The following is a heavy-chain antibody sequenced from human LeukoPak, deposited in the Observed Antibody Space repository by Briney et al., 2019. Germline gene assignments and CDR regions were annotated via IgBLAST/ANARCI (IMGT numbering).Heavy chain of an antibody. J-gene: IGHJ5*02. V-gene: IGHV4-34*01. CDR2: INHSGST. D-gene: IGHD3-22*01. Sequence: SETLSLTCAVYGGSFSGYYWSWIRQPPGKGLEWIGEINHSGSTNYDPSLKSRVTISVDTSKNQFSLKLSSVTAADTAVYYCARRLRITMIVVVTTGFSWFDPWGQGTLVTVSS. CDR3: ARRLRITMIVVVTTGFSWFDP. CDR1: GGSFSGYY.